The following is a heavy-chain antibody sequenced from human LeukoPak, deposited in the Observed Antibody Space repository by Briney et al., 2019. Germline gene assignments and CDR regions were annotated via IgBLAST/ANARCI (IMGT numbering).Heavy chain of an antibody. CDR2: ITKGGTT. CDR1: RFTFSNYA. V-gene: IGHV3-23*01. Sequence: GGSLRLSCAASRFTFSNYAMCWVRQAPGKGLEWVSAITKGGTTYYADSVKGRFTISRDNSRNTLYLQVDSLRADDTAVYYCAKAWTGFGGDVWGQGTTVTVSS. D-gene: IGHD3-3*01. CDR3: AKAWTGFGGDV. J-gene: IGHJ6*02.